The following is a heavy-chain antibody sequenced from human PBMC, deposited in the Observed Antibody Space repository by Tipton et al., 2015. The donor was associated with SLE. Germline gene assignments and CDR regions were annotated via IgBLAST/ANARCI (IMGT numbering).Heavy chain of an antibody. V-gene: IGHV3-30*02. Sequence: SLRLSCAASGFTFSSYGMHWVRQAPGKGLEWVAFIRYDGSNKYYADSVKGRFTISRDNSKNTLYLQMNSLRAEDTAVYYCAKIGGFTGFIAARPRGAFDIWGQGTMVTVSS. CDR2: IRYDGSNK. CDR1: GFTFSSYG. CDR3: AKIGGFTGFIAARPRGAFDI. D-gene: IGHD6-6*01. J-gene: IGHJ3*02.